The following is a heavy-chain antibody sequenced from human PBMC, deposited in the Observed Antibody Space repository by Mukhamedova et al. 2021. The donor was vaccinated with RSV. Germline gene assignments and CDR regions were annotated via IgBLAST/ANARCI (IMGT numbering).Heavy chain of an antibody. CDR3: AKVPYYDFWSGRLPYGYFDN. Sequence: GGSTYYADSVKGRFTISRDNSKNTLYLQMNSLRAEDTAVYYCAKVPYYDFWSGRLPYGYFDNWGQGTLVTVSS. CDR2: GGST. V-gene: IGHV3-23*01. D-gene: IGHD3-3*01. J-gene: IGHJ4*02.